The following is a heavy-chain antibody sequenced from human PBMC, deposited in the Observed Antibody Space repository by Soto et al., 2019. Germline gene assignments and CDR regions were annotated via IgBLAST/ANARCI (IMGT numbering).Heavy chain of an antibody. J-gene: IGHJ6*02. CDR1: GFTFSGYW. V-gene: IGHV3-7*05. CDR2: IKQDGSEQ. CDR3: AREAV. Sequence: EVQLVESGGGLVQPVGSLRLSCAASGFTFSGYWMSWVRQAPGKGLEWVANIKQDGSEQFYVDSVKGRFTISRDNAKNSLYLQMNSLRAEDTAVYYCAREAVWGQGTTVTVSS.